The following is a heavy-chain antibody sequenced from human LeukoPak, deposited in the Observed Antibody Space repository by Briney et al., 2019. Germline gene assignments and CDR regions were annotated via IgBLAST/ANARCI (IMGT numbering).Heavy chain of an antibody. CDR2: ITPSNGNT. CDR3: ARDSHTFGGVIGDLDY. Sequence: GSSVKVSCKTSGYFFPSYGISWVRQAPGQGLEWIGWITPSNGNTHYAQNFQGRVTVTTDTSTSTVYMELGSLRSDDTAVYYCARDSHTFGGVIGDLDYWGQGTLVTVSS. D-gene: IGHD3-16*01. CDR1: GYFFPSYG. V-gene: IGHV1-18*01. J-gene: IGHJ4*02.